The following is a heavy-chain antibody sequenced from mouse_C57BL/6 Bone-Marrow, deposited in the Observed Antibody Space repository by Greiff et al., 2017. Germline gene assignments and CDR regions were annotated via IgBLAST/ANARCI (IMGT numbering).Heavy chain of an antibody. CDR2: IHPNSGGT. CDR1: GYTFTSYW. Sequence: VQLQQPGAELVKPGASVKLSCKASGYTFTSYWMHWVKQRPGQGLEWIGMIHPNSGGTNYTEKFKSKATLTVDKSSSTAYMQLSSLTSEDSAVXSCERRPDYYCSSYGLAYWGQGTLVTVSA. V-gene: IGHV1-64*01. D-gene: IGHD1-1*01. J-gene: IGHJ3*01. CDR3: ERRPDYYCSSYGLAY.